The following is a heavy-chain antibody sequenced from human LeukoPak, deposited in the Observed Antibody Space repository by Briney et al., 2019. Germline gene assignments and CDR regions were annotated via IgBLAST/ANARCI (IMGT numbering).Heavy chain of an antibody. CDR3: ARVARGLVPLDY. Sequence: ASVKVSCKASGYTFSAYYMHWVRQAPGQGLEWMGWIITNSGGTNYAQKFQGRVTMTRDTSISTAYMELSRLRSDDTAVYYCARVARGLVPLDYWGQGTLVTVSS. J-gene: IGHJ4*02. V-gene: IGHV1-2*02. D-gene: IGHD1-26*01. CDR2: IITNSGGT. CDR1: GYTFSAYY.